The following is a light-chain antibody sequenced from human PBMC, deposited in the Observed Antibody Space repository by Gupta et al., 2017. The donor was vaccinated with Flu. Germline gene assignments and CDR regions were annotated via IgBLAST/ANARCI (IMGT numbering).Light chain of an antibody. V-gene: IGLV2-18*02. J-gene: IGLJ1*01. CDR3: SSYTSSYTFV. Sequence: QSALTQPPSVSGSPGQSVTISCTGTSSDVGTYNRVSWYQQPPGTAPKLMIYEVSKRPSGVPDRFSGTKSGTTDSLTISGLQGEDEADYYCSSYTSSYTFVFGTGTKVTVL. CDR1: SSDVGTYNR. CDR2: EVS.